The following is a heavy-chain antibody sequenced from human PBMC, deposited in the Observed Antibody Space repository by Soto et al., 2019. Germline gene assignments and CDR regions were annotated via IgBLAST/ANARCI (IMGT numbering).Heavy chain of an antibody. CDR3: ARGYYGSGSYYNKPYYYYYGMDV. D-gene: IGHD3-10*01. CDR2: IYWDDDK. Sequence: QITLKESGPTLVKPTQTLTLTCTFSGFSLSTSGVGVGWIRQPPGKALEWLALIYWDDDKRYSPSLKSRLTITKDPSKNQVVLTMTNMDPVDTATYYCARGYYGSGSYYNKPYYYYYGMDVWGQGTTVTVSS. J-gene: IGHJ6*02. CDR1: GFSLSTSGVG. V-gene: IGHV2-5*02.